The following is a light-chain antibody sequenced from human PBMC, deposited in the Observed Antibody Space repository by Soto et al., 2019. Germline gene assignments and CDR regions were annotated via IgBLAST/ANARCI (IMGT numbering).Light chain of an antibody. Sequence: EIVLTQSPGTLSLSPGERATLSCRASQSISSSYLAWYQHKPGQAPRLLVSGASTRATGIPDRFTGRGSGTGFSLTISRLEPEDFAVYYCQQYGISPRTFGQGTKVDIK. CDR3: QQYGISPRT. J-gene: IGKJ1*01. V-gene: IGKV3-20*01. CDR1: QSISSSY. CDR2: GAS.